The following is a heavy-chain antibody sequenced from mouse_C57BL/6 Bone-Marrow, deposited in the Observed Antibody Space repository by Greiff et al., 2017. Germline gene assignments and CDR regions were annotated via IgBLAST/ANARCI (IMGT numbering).Heavy chain of an antibody. V-gene: IGHV1-82*01. Sequence: QVQLKESGPELVKPGASVKISCKASGYAFSSSWMNWVKQRPGKGLEWIGRIYPGGGDTNYNGKFKGKATLTAAKSSSTAYMQLSSLTSEDSAVYFCASYPYDGNPLYWGQGTLVTVSA. J-gene: IGHJ3*01. D-gene: IGHD2-10*01. CDR1: GYAFSSSW. CDR3: ASYPYDGNPLY. CDR2: IYPGGGDT.